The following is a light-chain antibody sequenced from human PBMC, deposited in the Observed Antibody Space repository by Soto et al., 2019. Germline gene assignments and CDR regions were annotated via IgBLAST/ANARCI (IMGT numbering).Light chain of an antibody. J-gene: IGKJ1*01. CDR2: GAS. CDR3: QQYNNWPRT. Sequence: IVMTQSPAILSVSPGERATLFCRASQSLSSTLAWYQQKPGQAPRLLIYGASTRATGIPARFSGSGSGTEFTLTISSLQSEDFAVYYCQQYNNWPRTFGQGTK. V-gene: IGKV3-15*01. CDR1: QSLSST.